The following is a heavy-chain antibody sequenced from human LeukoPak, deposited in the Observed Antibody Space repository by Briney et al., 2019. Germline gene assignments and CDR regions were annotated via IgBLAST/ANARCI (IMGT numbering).Heavy chain of an antibody. CDR2: ISYSGSP. Sequence: SETLSLTCTVSGASISSGGYYWSWIRQNPGKGLEWIGYISYSGSPYYNPSLKSRVTISVDTSRNQFSLKLSSVTAADTAVYYCARGPHCSSTSCYSEYFHHWGQGTLVTVSS. D-gene: IGHD2-2*01. V-gene: IGHV4-31*03. J-gene: IGHJ1*01. CDR1: GASISSGGYY. CDR3: ARGPHCSSTSCYSEYFHH.